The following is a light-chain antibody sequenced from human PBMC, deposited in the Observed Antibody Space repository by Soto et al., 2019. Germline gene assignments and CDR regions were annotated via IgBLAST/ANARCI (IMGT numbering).Light chain of an antibody. Sequence: EIVLTQSPGTLSLSPGERGTLSCRASQNLGTLCLAWFQQKSGQAPRLLIYSASRRATGIPDRFTGSGSGTDFTLTINRVEPEDFAVYFCQQYAGSPRTFGQGTK. CDR1: QNLGTLC. CDR3: QQYAGSPRT. J-gene: IGKJ1*01. CDR2: SAS. V-gene: IGKV3-20*01.